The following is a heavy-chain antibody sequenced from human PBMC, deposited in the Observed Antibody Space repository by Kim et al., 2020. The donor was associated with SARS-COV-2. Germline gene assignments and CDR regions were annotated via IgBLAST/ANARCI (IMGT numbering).Heavy chain of an antibody. CDR1: GFTFSSYS. CDR3: ARVSKLRVGATIPYYFDY. D-gene: IGHD1-26*01. Sequence: GGSLRLSCAASGFTFSSYSMNWVRQAPGKGLEWVSSISSSSSYIYYADSVKGRFTISRDNAKNSLYLQMNSLRAEDTAVYYCARVSKLRVGATIPYYFDYWGQGTLVTVSS. V-gene: IGHV3-21*04. J-gene: IGHJ4*02. CDR2: ISSSSSYI.